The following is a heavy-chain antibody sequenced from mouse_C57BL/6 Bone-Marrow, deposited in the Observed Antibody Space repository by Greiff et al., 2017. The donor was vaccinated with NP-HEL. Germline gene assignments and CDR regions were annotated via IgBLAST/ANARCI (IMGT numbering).Heavy chain of an antibody. CDR3: AREGSGFAY. CDR2: IYPRSGNT. J-gene: IGHJ3*01. V-gene: IGHV1-81*01. D-gene: IGHD3-3*01. CDR1: GYTFTSYG. Sequence: VKLQQSGAELARPGASVKLSCKASGYTFTSYGISWVKQRTGQGFEWIGEIYPRSGNTYYNEKFKGKATLTADKSSSTAYMELRSLTSEDSAVYFCAREGSGFAYWGQGTLVTVSA.